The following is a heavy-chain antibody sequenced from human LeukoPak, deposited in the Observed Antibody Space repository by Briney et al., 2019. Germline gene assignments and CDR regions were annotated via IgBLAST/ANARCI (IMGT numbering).Heavy chain of an antibody. D-gene: IGHD6-19*01. CDR3: ARGYSSGWYEYDYYYYMDV. CDR2: ISAYNGNT. CDR1: GYTFTSYG. Sequence: GASVKVSCEASGYTFTSYGISWVRQAPGQGLEWMGWISAYNGNTNYAQKLQGRVTMTTDTSTSTAYMELRSLRSDDTAVYYCARGYSSGWYEYDYYYYMDVWGKGTTVTVSS. V-gene: IGHV1-18*01. J-gene: IGHJ6*03.